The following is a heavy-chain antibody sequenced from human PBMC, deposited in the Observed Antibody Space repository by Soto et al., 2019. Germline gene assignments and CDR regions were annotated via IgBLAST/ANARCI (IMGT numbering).Heavy chain of an antibody. CDR3: TRDASRDSSARGWFDP. CDR1: GFTFRSFT. Sequence: GSLRLSCAASGFTFRSFTMNWVRQAPGKGLEWVSTISSNSAYIYYTDALRGRFTISRDNAKNSLHLQMNSLRAEDTAVYYCTRDASRDSSARGWFDPWGRGTLFTVSS. D-gene: IGHD6-13*01. CDR2: ISSNSAYI. V-gene: IGHV3-21*01. J-gene: IGHJ5*02.